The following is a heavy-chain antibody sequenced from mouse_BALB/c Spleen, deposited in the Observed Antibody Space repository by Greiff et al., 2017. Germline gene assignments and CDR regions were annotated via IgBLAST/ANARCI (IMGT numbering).Heavy chain of an antibody. Sequence: QVHVKQSGPGLVAPSQSLSITCTVSGFSLTSYGVHWVRQPPGKGLEWLGVIWAGGSTNYNSALMSRLSISKDNSKSQVFLKMNSLQTDDTAMYYCAREGVVGPFDYWGQGTTLTVSS. D-gene: IGHD1-1*01. CDR1: GFSLTSYG. CDR3: AREGVVGPFDY. CDR2: IWAGGST. V-gene: IGHV2-9*02. J-gene: IGHJ2*01.